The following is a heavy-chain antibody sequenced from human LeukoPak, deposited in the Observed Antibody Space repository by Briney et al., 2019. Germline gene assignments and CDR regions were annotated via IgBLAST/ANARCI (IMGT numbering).Heavy chain of an antibody. CDR1: GFTFSSYW. Sequence: GGSLRRSCAASGFTFSSYWMHWVRQAPGKGLVWVSRINSDGSSASYADSVKGRFTISRDNAKNTLYLQMNSLRAEDTAVYYCARETSSSWREVDSSFDPWGQGTLVTVSS. CDR2: INSDGSSA. D-gene: IGHD6-13*01. J-gene: IGHJ5*02. CDR3: ARETSSSWREVDSSFDP. V-gene: IGHV3-74*01.